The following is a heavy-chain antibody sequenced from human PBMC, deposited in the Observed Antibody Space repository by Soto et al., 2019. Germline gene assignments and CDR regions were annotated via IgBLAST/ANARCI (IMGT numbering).Heavy chain of an antibody. J-gene: IGHJ4*02. CDR2: ISGSGGST. Sequence: GSLILSCAASGFTFSSYSMNWVRQAPGKGLEWVSSISGSGGSTYYADSVKGRFTISRDNAKNSLYLQMNSLRAEDTALYYCAKDIGPRWLLSSFDYWGQGTLVTVSS. D-gene: IGHD3-3*01. CDR1: GFTFSSYS. V-gene: IGHV3-21*04. CDR3: AKDIGPRWLLSSFDY.